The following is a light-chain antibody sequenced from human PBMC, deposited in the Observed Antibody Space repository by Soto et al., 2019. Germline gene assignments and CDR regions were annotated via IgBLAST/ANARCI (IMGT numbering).Light chain of an antibody. CDR2: DVS. V-gene: IGLV2-14*01. J-gene: IGLJ2*01. Sequence: QSALTQPASVSGSPGQSITISCTGTSSDVGGYNFVSWFQQHPGKAPKLMIYDVSNRPSGVSNRFSGSKSGNTASLTISGLQAEDEADYYCSSYTRSSPVEFGGRTKVTVL. CDR1: SSDVGGYNF. CDR3: SSYTRSSPVE.